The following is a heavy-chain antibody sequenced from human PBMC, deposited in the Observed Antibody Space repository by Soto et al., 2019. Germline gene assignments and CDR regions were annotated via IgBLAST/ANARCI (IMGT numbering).Heavy chain of an antibody. CDR2: ISGSGGST. J-gene: IGHJ5*02. Sequence: EVQLLESGGGLVQPGGSLRLSCAASGFTFSSYAMSWVRQAPGKGLEWVSAISGSGGSTYYADSVKGRFTISRDNSKNTLYLQMNSLRAEDTAVYYCAKAGRITMVRGANFWFDPWGQGTLVTVSS. CDR1: GFTFSSYA. D-gene: IGHD3-10*01. CDR3: AKAGRITMVRGANFWFDP. V-gene: IGHV3-23*01.